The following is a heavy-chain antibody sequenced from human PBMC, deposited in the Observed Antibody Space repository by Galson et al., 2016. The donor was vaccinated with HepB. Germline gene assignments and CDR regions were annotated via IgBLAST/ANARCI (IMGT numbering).Heavy chain of an antibody. D-gene: IGHD1-26*01. CDR1: GFAFSNYA. CDR3: AKYRSATYYTDYFEY. Sequence: SLRLSCAASGFAFSNYAMHWVRQAPGKGLEWVATISGSGGSIYYADSVKGRFTISRDNSKNTLFLQMKRLRDEDTALYYCAKYRSATYYTDYFEYWGQGTLVTVSS. CDR2: ISGSGGSI. V-gene: IGHV3-23*01. J-gene: IGHJ4*02.